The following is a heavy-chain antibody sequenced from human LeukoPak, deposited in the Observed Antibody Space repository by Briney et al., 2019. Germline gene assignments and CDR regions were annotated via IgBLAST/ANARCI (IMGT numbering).Heavy chain of an antibody. V-gene: IGHV3-53*01. CDR1: EFSVGSNY. J-gene: IGHJ4*02. D-gene: IGHD1-26*01. CDR3: ARGSRSGSYDY. Sequence: GGSLRLSCAASEFSVGSNYMSWVRQAPGKGLEWVSVIYSGGSTYYADSVKGRFTISRDNSKNTLYLQMNSLRAEDTAVYYCARGSRSGSYDYWGQGTLVTVSS. CDR2: IYSGGST.